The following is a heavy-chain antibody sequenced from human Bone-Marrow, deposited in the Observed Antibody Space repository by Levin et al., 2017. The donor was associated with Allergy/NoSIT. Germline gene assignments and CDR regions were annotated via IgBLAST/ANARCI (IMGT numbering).Heavy chain of an antibody. CDR1: GFSFSNAW. CDR3: AADVPTPLAQVDY. D-gene: IGHD4-11*01. J-gene: IGHJ4*02. CDR2: IKTKPDGGTT. V-gene: IGHV3-15*07. Sequence: GESLKISCAASGFSFSNAWMNWVRQAPGKGLEWVGRIKTKPDGGTTDYAAPVKGRFTISRDDSKNTLYLQMDSLQTEDTAVYYCAADVPTPLAQVDYWGQGTLVTVSS.